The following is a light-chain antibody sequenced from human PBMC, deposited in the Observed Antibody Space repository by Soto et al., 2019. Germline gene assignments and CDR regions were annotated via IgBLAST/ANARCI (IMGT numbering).Light chain of an antibody. CDR1: QSLLHSNGYNY. J-gene: IGKJ1*01. V-gene: IGKV2-28*01. CDR3: KKYNTYSWT. CDR2: DAS. Sequence: DIVMTQSRLSLPVTPGEPGSISCRSSQSLLHSNGYNYLAWYKQMPGKAPKLLIYDASSLHSGVPSKFSGSGSGTEFTLTISSLHPDDFATYYCKKYNTYSWTFGQGTKVDIK.